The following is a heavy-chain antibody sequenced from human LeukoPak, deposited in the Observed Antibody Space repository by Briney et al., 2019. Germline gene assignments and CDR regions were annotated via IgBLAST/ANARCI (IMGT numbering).Heavy chain of an antibody. J-gene: IGHJ6*02. D-gene: IGHD6-13*01. CDR2: IRSSGTTI. CDR1: GFTFSDYY. V-gene: IGHV3-11*01. CDR3: ARGRSSSPIYYYGMDV. Sequence: GGSLRLSCAASGFTFSDYYMGGLRQAPGKGREGVSYIRSSGTTIYYADSVKGRFTISRDNAKNSLYLQMNSLRAEDTAVYYCARGRSSSPIYYYGMDVWGQGTTVTVSS.